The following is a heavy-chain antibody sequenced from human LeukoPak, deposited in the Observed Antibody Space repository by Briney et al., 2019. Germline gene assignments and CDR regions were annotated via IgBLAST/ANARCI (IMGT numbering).Heavy chain of an antibody. D-gene: IGHD6-13*01. CDR1: GGSISSYY. CDR2: IYYSGST. CDR3: AIRSPLWAAAGYYGMDV. J-gene: IGHJ6*02. V-gene: IGHV4-59*01. Sequence: SETLSLTCTVSGGSISSYYWNWIRQPPGKGLEWIGYIYYSGSTNYNPSLKSRVTISVDTSKNQFSLKLSSVTAADTAVYYCAIRSPLWAAAGYYGMDVWGQGTTVTVSS.